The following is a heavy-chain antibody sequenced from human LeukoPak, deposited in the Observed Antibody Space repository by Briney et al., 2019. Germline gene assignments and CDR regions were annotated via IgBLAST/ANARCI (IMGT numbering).Heavy chain of an antibody. CDR2: IWYGGSNK. D-gene: IGHD5-18*01. J-gene: IGHJ4*02. CDR1: GFTFSSYG. CDR3: ASIPVDTVDY. V-gene: IGHV3-33*08. Sequence: GGSLRLSCAASGFTFSSYGMHWVRQAPGKGLEWVAVIWYGGSNKYYADSVKGRFTISRDNSKNTLYLQMNSLRAEDTAVYYCASIPVDTVDYWGQGTLVTVSS.